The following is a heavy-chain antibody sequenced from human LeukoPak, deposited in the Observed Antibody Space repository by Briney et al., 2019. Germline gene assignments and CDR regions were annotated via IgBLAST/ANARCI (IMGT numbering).Heavy chain of an antibody. Sequence: GASVKVSCKASGYTFTSYGISWVRQAPGQGLEWMGWISAYNGNTNYAQKLQGRVTMTTDISTSTAYMELRSLGSDDTAVYYCARLRYSSSSGDYWGQGTLVTVSS. CDR2: ISAYNGNT. D-gene: IGHD6-6*01. V-gene: IGHV1-18*01. J-gene: IGHJ4*02. CDR1: GYTFTSYG. CDR3: ARLRYSSSSGDY.